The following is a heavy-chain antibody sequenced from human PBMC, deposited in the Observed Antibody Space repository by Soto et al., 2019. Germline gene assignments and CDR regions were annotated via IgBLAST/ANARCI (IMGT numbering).Heavy chain of an antibody. J-gene: IGHJ3*02. D-gene: IGHD3-10*01. CDR3: AKSRGSGTYFNPSDAFDN. V-gene: IGHV3-23*01. Sequence: EVQLLDSGGGLVQPGGSLRLSCAASGFTFSSYAMSWVRQAPGKGLEWVSSISGSGGGTYYADSVKGRFTISRDNSKNTLYLQMNSLRAEDTAVFYCAKSRGSGTYFNPSDAFDNWGQGTMVTVSS. CDR2: ISGSGGGT. CDR1: GFTFSSYA.